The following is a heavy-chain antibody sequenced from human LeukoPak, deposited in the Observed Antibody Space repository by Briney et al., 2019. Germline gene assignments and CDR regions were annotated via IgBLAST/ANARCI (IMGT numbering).Heavy chain of an antibody. D-gene: IGHD6-13*01. CDR2: INPDSGGT. J-gene: IGHJ6*02. CDR3: ARDSSSWGDYYYGMDV. V-gene: IGHV1-2*02. Sequence: SVKVSCTASGYTFTGYYMNWVRQAPGQGLEWMGWINPDSGGTNYAQKFQGRVTMTRDTSISTAYMELSRLTSDDTAVYYCARDSSSWGDYYYGMDVWGQGTTVTVSS. CDR1: GYTFTGYY.